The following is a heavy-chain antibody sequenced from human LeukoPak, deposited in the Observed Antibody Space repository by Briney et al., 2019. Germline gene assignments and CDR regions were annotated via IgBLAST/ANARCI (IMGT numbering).Heavy chain of an antibody. CDR1: GFTFSSYW. V-gene: IGHV3-7*01. D-gene: IGHD4/OR15-4a*01. Sequence: GGSLRLSCAASGFTFSSYWMSWVRQAPGKRLVWVANVKQDGSERYYVGSVRGRFTISRDNAKNSLYLQMNSLRAEDTAVYYCAREGAYYLDSWGQGTLVAVSS. CDR3: AREGAYYLDS. J-gene: IGHJ4*02. CDR2: VKQDGSER.